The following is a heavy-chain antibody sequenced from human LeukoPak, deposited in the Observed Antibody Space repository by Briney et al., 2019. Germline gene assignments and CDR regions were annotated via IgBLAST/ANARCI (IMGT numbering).Heavy chain of an antibody. Sequence: GGSLRLSCAASGFTFSNYEMNWVRQAPGKGLEWVSYVSSTGSTIYYADSVKGRFTISRDNAKNSLYLQMNSLRAEDTAVYYCARIAVTYTFDYWGQGTLVTVSS. D-gene: IGHD4-17*01. CDR1: GFTFSNYE. V-gene: IGHV3-48*03. CDR2: VSSTGSTI. CDR3: ARIAVTYTFDY. J-gene: IGHJ4*02.